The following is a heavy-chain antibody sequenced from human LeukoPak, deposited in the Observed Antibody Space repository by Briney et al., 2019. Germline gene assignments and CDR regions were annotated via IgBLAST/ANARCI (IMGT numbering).Heavy chain of an antibody. CDR1: GGSISGYY. Sequence: PSETLSLTCTVSGGSISGYYWSWIRQSPGKGLEWIANIYNSGSTNYNPSLQSRVTISVDTSKNQFSLNLSSVTAADTAVYYCARYGSGTYPRFDYWGQGTLVTVSS. V-gene: IGHV4-59*08. CDR3: ARYGSGTYPRFDY. J-gene: IGHJ4*02. D-gene: IGHD3-10*01. CDR2: IYNSGST.